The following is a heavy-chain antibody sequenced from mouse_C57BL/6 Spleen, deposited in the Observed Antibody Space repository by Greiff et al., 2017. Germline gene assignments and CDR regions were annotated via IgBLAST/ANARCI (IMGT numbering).Heavy chain of an antibody. V-gene: IGHV5-16*01. CDR1: GFTFSDYY. CDR3: ARGAWFAY. Sequence: EVKVVESEGGLVQPGSSMKLSCTASGFTFSDYYMPWVRQVPEKGLEWVANINYDGSSTYYLDSLKSRFIISRDNAKNILYLQMSSLKSEDTATYYCARGAWFAYWGQGTLVTVSA. CDR2: INYDGSST. J-gene: IGHJ3*01.